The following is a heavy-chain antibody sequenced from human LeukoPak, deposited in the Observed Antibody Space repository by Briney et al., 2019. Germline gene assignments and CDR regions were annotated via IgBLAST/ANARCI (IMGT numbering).Heavy chain of an antibody. D-gene: IGHD5-12*01. J-gene: IGHJ4*02. CDR1: GFTFSNYN. Sequence: GGSLRLSCVASGFTFSNYNMNWVRQAPGKGLEWVSYISSSGSSAYYADSVKGRFTISRDNAKNSLSLQMHSLRDGDTAVYYCAVDIVATIGVTWGQGTLVTVSS. V-gene: IGHV3-48*02. CDR3: AVDIVATIGVT. CDR2: ISSSGSSA.